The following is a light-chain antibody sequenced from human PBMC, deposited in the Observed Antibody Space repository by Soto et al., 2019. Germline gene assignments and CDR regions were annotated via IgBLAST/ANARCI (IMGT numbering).Light chain of an antibody. V-gene: IGKV1-5*01. Sequence: DIQMTQSPSTLSAFVGDRVTINCRASQSISSWVAWYQQKPGKAPKLLIYDAFSLESGVPSRFSGSGFGTEFTLTISSLQPDEFATYYCQQYNSYLLTFGGGTKVEIK. CDR2: DAF. J-gene: IGKJ4*01. CDR1: QSISSW. CDR3: QQYNSYLLT.